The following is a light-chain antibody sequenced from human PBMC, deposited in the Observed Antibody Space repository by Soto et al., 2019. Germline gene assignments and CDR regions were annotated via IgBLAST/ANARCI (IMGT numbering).Light chain of an antibody. Sequence: QSALTQPASVSGSPGQSIAISCTGTRSDVGGYNYVSWYQQPPGKAPKLIIYDVSDRPSGVSTRFSGSKSGNTASLTISGLQAVDEADYYCSSYTSQSTVVFGGGTKLTVL. V-gene: IGLV2-14*01. CDR1: RSDVGGYNY. J-gene: IGLJ3*02. CDR3: SSYTSQSTVV. CDR2: DVS.